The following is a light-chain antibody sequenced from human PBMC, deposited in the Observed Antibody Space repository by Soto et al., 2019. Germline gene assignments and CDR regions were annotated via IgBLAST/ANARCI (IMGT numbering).Light chain of an antibody. CDR3: SSFAGNNNVV. V-gene: IGLV2-8*01. J-gene: IGLJ2*01. CDR1: SSDVGGYNY. Sequence: QSVLTQPPSASGSPGQSVTISCTGTSSDVGGYNYVSWYQQHPGKAPKLMISEVSKRPSGVPDRFSGSKSGNTGSLTVSGLQAEDEADYYCSSFAGNNNVVFGGGTKLTVL. CDR2: EVS.